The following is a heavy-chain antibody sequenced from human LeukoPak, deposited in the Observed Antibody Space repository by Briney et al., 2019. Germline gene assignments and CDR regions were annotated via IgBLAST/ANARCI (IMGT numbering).Heavy chain of an antibody. CDR2: IYHSGST. Sequence: PSETLSLTCAVYGGSFSGYYWSWIRQPPGKGLEWIGSIYHSGSTYYNPSLKSRVTISVDTSKNQFSLKLSSVTAADTAVYYCARLNRYGDYFYFDYWGQGTLVTVSS. CDR1: GGSFSGYY. V-gene: IGHV4-34*01. CDR3: ARLNRYGDYFYFDY. D-gene: IGHD4-17*01. J-gene: IGHJ4*02.